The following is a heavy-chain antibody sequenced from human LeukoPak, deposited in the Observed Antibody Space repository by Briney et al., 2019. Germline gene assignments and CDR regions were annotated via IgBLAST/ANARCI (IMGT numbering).Heavy chain of an antibody. Sequence: ASVKVSYKASGYTFTSYGISWVRQAPGQGLEWMGWISAYNGNTNYAQKLQGRVTMTTDTSTSTAYMELRSLRSDDTAVYYCARAPRASYYDSSGYFQTAFDYWGQGTLVTVSS. CDR3: ARAPRASYYDSSGYFQTAFDY. CDR1: GYTFTSYG. J-gene: IGHJ4*02. V-gene: IGHV1-18*01. D-gene: IGHD3-22*01. CDR2: ISAYNGNT.